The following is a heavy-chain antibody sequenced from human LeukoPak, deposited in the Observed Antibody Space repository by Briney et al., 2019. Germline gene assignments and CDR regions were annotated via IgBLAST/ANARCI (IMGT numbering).Heavy chain of an antibody. D-gene: IGHD3-22*01. J-gene: IGHJ4*02. V-gene: IGHV3-30*18. CDR2: ISYDGSNK. CDR3: AKDLYYYDSSGSIDY. CDR1: GFTFSSYG. Sequence: GGSLRLSCAASGFTFSSYGMHWVRQAPAKELAGVAVISYDGSNKYYADPVKGRFTISRDNSKNPLYLQMNSLRAEDTAVYYCAKDLYYYDSSGSIDYWGQGTLVTVSS.